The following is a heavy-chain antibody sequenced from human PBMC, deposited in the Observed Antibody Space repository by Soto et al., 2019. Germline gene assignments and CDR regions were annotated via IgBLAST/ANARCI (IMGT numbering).Heavy chain of an antibody. V-gene: IGHV3-30*18. CDR2: ISYDGSNK. Sequence: QVQLVESGGGVVQPGRSLRLSCAASGFTFSSYGMHGVRQAPGQGLEWVAVISYDGSNKYYADSVKGRFTISRDNSKNTLYLQMNSLSAEDTAVYYCAKEQGGLDWNYDYWGQGTLVTVSS. CDR1: GFTFSSYG. J-gene: IGHJ4*02. D-gene: IGHD1-7*01. CDR3: AKEQGGLDWNYDY.